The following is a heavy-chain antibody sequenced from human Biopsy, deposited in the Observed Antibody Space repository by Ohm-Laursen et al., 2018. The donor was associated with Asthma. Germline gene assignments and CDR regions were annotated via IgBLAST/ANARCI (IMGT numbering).Heavy chain of an antibody. CDR2: MYYGETT. CDR1: GASITSSAYY. CDR3: VRHQYSSSWSTFDY. D-gene: IGHD3-22*01. J-gene: IGHJ4*02. Sequence: PGTLSLTCTVSGASITSSAYYWGWIRQPPGKGLEWIGSMYYGETTYYSPSPKSRVTISVDTPKNQFSLILSPVTAADTAVYFCVRHQYSSSWSTFDYWGQGALVTVSS. V-gene: IGHV4-39*01.